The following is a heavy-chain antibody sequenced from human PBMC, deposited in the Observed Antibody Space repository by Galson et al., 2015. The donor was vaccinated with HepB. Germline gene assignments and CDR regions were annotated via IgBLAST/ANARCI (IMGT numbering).Heavy chain of an antibody. D-gene: IGHD3-22*01. V-gene: IGHV1-18*04. CDR1: GYTFTSYG. Sequence: LVKVSCKASGYTFTSYGISWVRQAPGQGLEWMGWISAYNGNTNYAQKLQGRVTMTTDTSTSTAYMELRSLRSDDTAVYYCARVTYYYDSSGYDDIDYWGQGTLVTVSS. J-gene: IGHJ4*02. CDR3: ARVTYYYDSSGYDDIDY. CDR2: ISAYNGNT.